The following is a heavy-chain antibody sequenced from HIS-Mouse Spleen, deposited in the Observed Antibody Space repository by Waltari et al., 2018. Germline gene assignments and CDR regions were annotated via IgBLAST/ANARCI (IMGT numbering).Heavy chain of an antibody. CDR1: GFSLSTSGMC. D-gene: IGHD6-19*01. CDR2: IYWDDDK. J-gene: IGHJ4*02. Sequence: QVTLRESGPALVKPTQTLTLTCTFSGFSLSTSGMCVSWIRQPPGKALEWLARIYWDDDKYYSTSLKNRLTISKDTSKNQVVLTMTNMDPVDTATYYCARIAEGYSSGWYAFDYWGQGTLVTVSS. CDR3: ARIAEGYSSGWYAFDY. V-gene: IGHV2-70*15.